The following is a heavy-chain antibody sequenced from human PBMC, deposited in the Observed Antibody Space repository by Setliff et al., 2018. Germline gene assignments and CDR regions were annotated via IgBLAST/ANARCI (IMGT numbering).Heavy chain of an antibody. CDR1: GYTFSAYY. D-gene: IGHD6-19*01. CDR2: INPHSGGT. Sequence: ASVKVSCKASGYTFSAYYIHWVRQAPGQGLEWMGWINPHSGGTNFPQTFQGRVTMTRDTSINTAYMELSTLTPDDTAVYFCARATRDSGGWYYEYNWCDPWGQGTLVTV. J-gene: IGHJ5*02. CDR3: ARATRDSGGWYYEYNWCDP. V-gene: IGHV1-2*02.